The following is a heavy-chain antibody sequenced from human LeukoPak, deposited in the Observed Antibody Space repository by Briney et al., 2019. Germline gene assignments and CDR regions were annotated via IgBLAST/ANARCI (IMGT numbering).Heavy chain of an antibody. Sequence: GGSLRLSCVASGFTFSNYVMAWARQAPGKGLEWVSTVVASYSGRYYGNSVKDRFVVSRDNSRNTLYLQMNSLRVDDTAMYYCAKGKAGGPLDWFDPWGPGTLVTVSS. CDR2: VVASYSGR. J-gene: IGHJ5*02. CDR1: GFTFSNYV. CDR3: AKGKAGGPLDWFDP. V-gene: IGHV3-23*01. D-gene: IGHD2-15*01.